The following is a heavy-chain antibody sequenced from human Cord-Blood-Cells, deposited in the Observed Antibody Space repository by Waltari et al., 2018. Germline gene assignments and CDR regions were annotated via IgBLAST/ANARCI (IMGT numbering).Heavy chain of an antibody. CDR2: INPNSGGT. V-gene: IGHV1-2*04. D-gene: IGHD1-1*01. Sequence: QVQLVQSGAEVKKPGASVKVSCKASGYTFTGHYMHWVRQAPGQGFEWMGWINPNSGGTNYAQKFQGWVTMTRDTSISTAYMELSRLRSDDTAVYYCARDLGIGDNWNDFDDWGQGTLVTVSS. CDR3: ARDLGIGDNWNDFDD. CDR1: GYTFTGHY. J-gene: IGHJ4*02.